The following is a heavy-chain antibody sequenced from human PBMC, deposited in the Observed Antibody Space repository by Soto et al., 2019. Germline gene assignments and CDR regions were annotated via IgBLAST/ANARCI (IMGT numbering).Heavy chain of an antibody. Sequence: QVQLVESGGGVVQPGRSLRLSCAASGITFSSYGMHWDRQPPGKGLEWVALIWYDGTNKYYADSVKGRFTISRDNSKNTLYLQMNSLRAEDTAVYYCARGESVAELVADYWGQGTLVTVSS. D-gene: IGHD6-6*01. CDR1: GITFSSYG. V-gene: IGHV3-33*01. CDR2: IWYDGTNK. J-gene: IGHJ4*02. CDR3: ARGESVAELVADY.